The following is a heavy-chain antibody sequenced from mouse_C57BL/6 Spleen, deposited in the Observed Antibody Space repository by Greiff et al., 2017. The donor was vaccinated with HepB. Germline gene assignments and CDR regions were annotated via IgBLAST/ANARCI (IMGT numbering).Heavy chain of an antibody. CDR2: IYPGDGDT. D-gene: IGHD2-1*01. CDR1: GYAFSSSW. CDR3: AREGNYEDY. J-gene: IGHJ2*01. V-gene: IGHV1-82*01. Sequence: VQLQQSGPELVKPGASVKISCKASGYAFSSSWMNWVKQRPGKGLEWIGRIYPGDGDTNYNGKFKGKATLTADKSSSTAYMQLSSLTSEDSAVYFCAREGNYEDYWGQGTTLTVSS.